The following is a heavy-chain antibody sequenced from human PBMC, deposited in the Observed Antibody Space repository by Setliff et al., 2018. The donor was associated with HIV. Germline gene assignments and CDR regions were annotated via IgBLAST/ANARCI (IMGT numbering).Heavy chain of an antibody. CDR3: ARDLSYDYDRSSDTFDY. D-gene: IGHD3-22*01. V-gene: IGHV3-74*03. CDR1: GFTFSPYW. CDR2: INSDGTST. J-gene: IGHJ4*02. Sequence: GASLKISCAASGFTFSPYWMHWVRQAPGKGLVWVSRINSDGTSTTYADSVKGRFTISRDNAKNTLYLQMNSLRAEDTAVYYCARDLSYDYDRSSDTFDYWGQGTQVTVSS.